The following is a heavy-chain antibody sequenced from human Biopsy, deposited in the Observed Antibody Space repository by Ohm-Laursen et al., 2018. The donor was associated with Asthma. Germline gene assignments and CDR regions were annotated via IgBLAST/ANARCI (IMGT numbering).Heavy chain of an antibody. CDR1: GGTFSNFA. V-gene: IGHV1-69*01. J-gene: IGHJ6*02. CDR2: TMTVFGTT. CDR3: ARCQIGYSSGWSLLLKKIYYSGMDV. Sequence: SSVKVSCKAPGGTFSNFAISWVRQAPGQGLEWLGGTMTVFGTTNYAQKFQGRVTISADESTSTAYMEVTSLRSEDTAIYYCARCQIGYSSGWSLLLKKIYYSGMDVWGQGTAVTVSS. D-gene: IGHD6-19*01.